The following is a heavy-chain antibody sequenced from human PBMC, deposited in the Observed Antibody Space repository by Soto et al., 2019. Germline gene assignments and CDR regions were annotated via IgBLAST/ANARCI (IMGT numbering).Heavy chain of an antibody. V-gene: IGHV1-69*01. J-gene: IGHJ6*02. CDR3: ASPPRGCSSTSCYIEYYYGMDV. CDR2: IIPIFGTA. D-gene: IGHD2-2*02. Sequence: QVQLVQSGAEVKKPGSSVKVSCKASGGTFSSYAISWVRQAPGQGLEWMGGIIPIFGTANYAQKFQGRVTITAADSTGTADMELSSVRCEETAVYYCASPPRGCSSTSCYIEYYYGMDVWGQGTTVTVS. CDR1: GGTFSSYA.